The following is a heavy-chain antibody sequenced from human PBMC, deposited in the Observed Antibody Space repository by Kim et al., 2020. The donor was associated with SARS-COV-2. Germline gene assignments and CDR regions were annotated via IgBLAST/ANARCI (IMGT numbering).Heavy chain of an antibody. J-gene: IGHJ4*02. CDR3: ATRIAATGGFYFDY. D-gene: IGHD6-13*01. V-gene: IGHV3-66*01. Sequence: ADSVKGIFTISQDNSKNSLYLHMNNLRPEDTAVYYCATRIAATGGFYFDYWGQGTLVTVSS.